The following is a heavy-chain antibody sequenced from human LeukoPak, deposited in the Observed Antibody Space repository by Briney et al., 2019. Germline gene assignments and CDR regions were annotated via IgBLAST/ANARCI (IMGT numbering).Heavy chain of an antibody. CDR2: IYYSGST. CDR3: ARVLEGDFWSGYYGYYFDY. Sequence: PSETLSLTCTVSGGSISSGGYYWSWIRQPPGKGLEWIGYIYYSGSTYYNPSLKSRVTISVDTSKNQFSLKLSSVTAADTAVYYCARVLEGDFWSGYYGYYFDYWGLGTLVTVSS. J-gene: IGHJ4*02. CDR1: GGSISSGGYY. D-gene: IGHD3-3*01. V-gene: IGHV4-30-4*08.